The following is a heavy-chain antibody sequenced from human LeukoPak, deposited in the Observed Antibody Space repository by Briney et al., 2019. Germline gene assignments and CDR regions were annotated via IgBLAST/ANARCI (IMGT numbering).Heavy chain of an antibody. CDR1: GFTFSSYW. CDR3: VKDSPPRYSGSPPAY. V-gene: IGHV3-7*03. CDR2: INKDGGEK. D-gene: IGHD1-26*01. Sequence: GGSLRLSCAASGFTFSSYWMSWVRQAPWKGLEWVANINKDGGEKYYVDSVKGRFTISRDNAKNSLYLQMNSLRADDTAVYYCVKDSPPRYSGSPPAYWGQGTLVTVSS. J-gene: IGHJ4*02.